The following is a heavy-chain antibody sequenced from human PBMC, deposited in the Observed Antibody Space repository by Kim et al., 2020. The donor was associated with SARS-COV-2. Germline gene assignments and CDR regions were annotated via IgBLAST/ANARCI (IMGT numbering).Heavy chain of an antibody. D-gene: IGHD5-18*01. V-gene: IGHV3-30*18. CDR1: GFTFSSYG. CDR3: AKGSGYSYGSIWY. J-gene: IGHJ4*02. Sequence: GGSLRLSCAASGFTFSSYGMHWVRQAPGKGLEWVAVISYDGSNKYYADSVKGRFTISRDNSKNTLYLQMNSLRAEDTAVYYCAKGSGYSYGSIWYWGQGTLVTVSS. CDR2: ISYDGSNK.